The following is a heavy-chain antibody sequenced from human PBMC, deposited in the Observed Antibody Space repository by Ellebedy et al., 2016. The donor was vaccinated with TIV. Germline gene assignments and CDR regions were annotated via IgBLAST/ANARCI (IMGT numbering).Heavy chain of an antibody. CDR2: ISAYNGNT. J-gene: IGHJ6*03. CDR1: GYTFTSYG. CDR3: ARGQQYYYYYYMDV. D-gene: IGHD4-11*01. V-gene: IGHV1-18*01. Sequence: ASVKVSXKASGYTFTSYGISWVRQAPGQGLEWMGWISAYNGNTNYAQKLQGRVTMTTDTSTSTAYMELRSLRSDDTAVYYCARGQQYYYYYYMDVWGKGTTVTVSS.